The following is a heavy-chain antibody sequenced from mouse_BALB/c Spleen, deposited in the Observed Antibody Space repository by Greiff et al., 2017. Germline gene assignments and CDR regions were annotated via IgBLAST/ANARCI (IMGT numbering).Heavy chain of an antibody. Sequence: EVQGVESGGGLVKPGGSLKLSCAASGFAFSSYDMSWVRQTPEKRLEWVAYISSGGGSTYYPDTVKGRFTISRDNAKNTLYLQMSSLKSEDTAMYYCARHRTGPFDYWGQGTTLTVSS. CDR3: ARHRTGPFDY. J-gene: IGHJ2*01. D-gene: IGHD4-1*01. CDR2: ISSGGGST. CDR1: GFAFSSYD. V-gene: IGHV5-12-1*01.